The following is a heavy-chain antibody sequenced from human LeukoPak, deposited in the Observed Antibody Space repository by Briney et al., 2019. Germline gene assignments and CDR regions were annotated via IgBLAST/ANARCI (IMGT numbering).Heavy chain of an antibody. CDR2: ISGSGGST. J-gene: IGHJ4*02. CDR1: GFTFSSYA. V-gene: IGHV3-23*01. D-gene: IGHD3-22*01. CDR3: AKGNGYYYDSSGYYPSSTDYFDY. Sequence: PGGSLRLSCAASGFTFSSYAMSWVRQAPGKGLEWVSAISGSGGSTYYADSVKGRFTISRDNSKNTLYLQMNSPRAEDTAVYYCAKGNGYYYDSSGYYPSSTDYFDYWGQGTLVTVSS.